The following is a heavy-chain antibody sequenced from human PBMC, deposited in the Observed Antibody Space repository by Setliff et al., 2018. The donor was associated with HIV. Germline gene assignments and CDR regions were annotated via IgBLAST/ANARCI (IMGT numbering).Heavy chain of an antibody. D-gene: IGHD6-13*01. J-gene: IGHJ4*02. CDR3: ARAGTTMAATGYYFDH. CDR2: THYRSRWYS. V-gene: IGHV6-1*01. Sequence: PSQTLSLTCAISGDNVSSDRTAWNWIRQSPSRGLEWLGRTHYRSRWYSDYATFVKSRITINPDTSKNQFSLQLNSVTPEGTAVYFCARAGTTMAATGYYFDHWGQGTLVTVSS. CDR1: GDNVSSDRTA.